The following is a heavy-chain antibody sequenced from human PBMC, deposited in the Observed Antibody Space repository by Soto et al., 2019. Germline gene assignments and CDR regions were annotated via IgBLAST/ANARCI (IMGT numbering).Heavy chain of an antibody. D-gene: IGHD3-22*01. CDR1: GFTFGDYA. V-gene: IGHV3-49*03. Sequence: GGSLRLSCTASGFTFGDYAMSWFRQAPGKGLEWVGFIRSKAYGGTTEYAASVKGRFTISRDDSKSIAYLQMNSLKTEDTAVYYCTSAVGSGYYSNWFDPWGQGTLVTVSS. CDR3: TSAVGSGYYSNWFDP. J-gene: IGHJ5*02. CDR2: IRSKAYGGTT.